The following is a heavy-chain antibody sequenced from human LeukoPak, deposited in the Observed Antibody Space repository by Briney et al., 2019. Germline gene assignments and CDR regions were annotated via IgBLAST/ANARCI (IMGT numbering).Heavy chain of an antibody. Sequence: ASVKVSCKASGYTFTGYYMHWVRQAPGQGLEWMGWINPNSGGTNYAQKLQGRVTMTRDTSMSTGYMYLSRLRSDDTAVFYCARSSGSSPAFDIWGQGTLVTVSS. V-gene: IGHV1-2*02. CDR1: GYTFTGYY. CDR3: ARSSGSSPAFDI. D-gene: IGHD1-26*01. CDR2: INPNSGGT. J-gene: IGHJ3*02.